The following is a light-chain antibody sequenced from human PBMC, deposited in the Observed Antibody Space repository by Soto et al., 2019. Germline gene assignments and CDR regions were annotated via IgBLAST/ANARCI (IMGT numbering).Light chain of an antibody. CDR1: QSVSASF. Sequence: PGETATLSCRTSQSVSASFLAWYQQKPGQAPRLLIFGASNRAAGVPDRLSGSGSGTDFTLTINRLEPEDLAVYYCQQYVASPWPFGQGTKVEIK. V-gene: IGKV3-20*01. CDR2: GAS. CDR3: QQYVASPWP. J-gene: IGKJ1*01.